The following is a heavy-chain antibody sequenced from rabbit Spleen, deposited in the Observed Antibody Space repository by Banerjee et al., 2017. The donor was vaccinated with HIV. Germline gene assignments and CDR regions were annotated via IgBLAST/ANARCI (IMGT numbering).Heavy chain of an antibody. Sequence: QSLEESGGDLVKPGASLTLTCTASGFSFSGSYYMCWVRQAPGKGLEWIACIYGGGSTSTAYASWAKGRFTISKISSTTVTLQMTSLTAADTATYFCAREDVYIGYSNSRLWGPGTLVTVS. V-gene: IGHV1S40*01. D-gene: IGHD1-1*01. CDR3: AREDVYIGYSNSRL. CDR1: GFSFSGSYY. J-gene: IGHJ4*01. CDR2: IYGGGSTST.